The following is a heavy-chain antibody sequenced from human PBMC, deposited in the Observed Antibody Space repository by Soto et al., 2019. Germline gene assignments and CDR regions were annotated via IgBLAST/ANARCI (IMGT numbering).Heavy chain of an antibody. CDR1: GFTFSSYA. Sequence: GGSLRLSCAASGFTFSSYAMSWVRQAPGKGLEWVSAISGSGGSTYYADSVKGRFTISRDNSKNTLYLLMNSLRAEETAVYYYAKDRDSSSWSFPDDAFDICGQGTMVTVSS. J-gene: IGHJ3*02. CDR2: ISGSGGST. D-gene: IGHD6-13*01. V-gene: IGHV3-23*01. CDR3: AKDRDSSSWSFPDDAFDI.